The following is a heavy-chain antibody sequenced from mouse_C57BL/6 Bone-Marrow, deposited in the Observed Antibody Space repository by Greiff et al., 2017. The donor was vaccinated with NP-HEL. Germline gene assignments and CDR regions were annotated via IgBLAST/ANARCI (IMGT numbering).Heavy chain of an antibody. D-gene: IGHD1-1*01. Sequence: QVQLKQPGAELVKPGASVKVSCKASGYTFTSYWMHWVKQRPGQGLEWIGRIHPSDSDTNYNQKFKGKATLTVDKSSSTAYMQLSSLTSEDSAVYYCAIGILYWYFDVWGTGTTVTVSS. J-gene: IGHJ1*03. CDR2: IHPSDSDT. CDR1: GYTFTSYW. V-gene: IGHV1-74*01. CDR3: AIGILYWYFDV.